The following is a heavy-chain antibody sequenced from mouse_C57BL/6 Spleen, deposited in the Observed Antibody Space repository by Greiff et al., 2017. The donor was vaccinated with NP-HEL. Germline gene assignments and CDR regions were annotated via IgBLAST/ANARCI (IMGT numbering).Heavy chain of an antibody. J-gene: IGHJ2*01. CDR2: INYDGSST. V-gene: IGHV5-16*01. D-gene: IGHD3-3*01. CDR1: GFTFSDYY. Sequence: EVKVVESEGGLVQPGSSMKLSCTASGFTFSDYYMAWVRQVPEKGLEWVANINYDGSSTYYLDSLKSRFIISRDNAKNILYLQMSSLKSEDTATYYCAREGGRGFDYWGQGTTLTVSS. CDR3: AREGGRGFDY.